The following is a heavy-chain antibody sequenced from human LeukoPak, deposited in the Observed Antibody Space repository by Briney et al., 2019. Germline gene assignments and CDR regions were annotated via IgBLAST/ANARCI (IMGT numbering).Heavy chain of an antibody. Sequence: ASVKVSCKASGGTLSSYTISWVRQAPGQGLEWMGRIIPILGIANYAQKFQGRVTITADESTSTAYMELSSLRSEDTAVFYCARGHQPPYYGMDVWGQGTTVTVSS. CDR2: IIPILGIA. V-gene: IGHV1-69*02. CDR3: ARGHQPPYYGMDV. CDR1: GGTLSSYT. J-gene: IGHJ6*02.